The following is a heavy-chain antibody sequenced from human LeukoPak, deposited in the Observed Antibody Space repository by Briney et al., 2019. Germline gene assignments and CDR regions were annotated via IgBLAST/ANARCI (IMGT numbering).Heavy chain of an antibody. Sequence: GGSLRLSCAASGFSFDTCWMTWVRQAPGKGLAWVANIKQDGSEIYSVDSVKGRFTISRDNAKNSLYLQMNSLRVDDTAVYYCARVSSGHRMWYFDLWGRGTLVTVSS. CDR3: ARVSSGHRMWYFDL. J-gene: IGHJ2*01. D-gene: IGHD6-19*01. CDR2: IKQDGSEI. V-gene: IGHV3-7*05. CDR1: GFSFDTCW.